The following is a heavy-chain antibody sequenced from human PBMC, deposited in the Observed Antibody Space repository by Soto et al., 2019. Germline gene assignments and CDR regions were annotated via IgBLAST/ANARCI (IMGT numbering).Heavy chain of an antibody. D-gene: IGHD2-21*01. CDR3: GRHLFSDV. V-gene: IGHV4-61*08. CDR1: GGSISSGDYY. J-gene: IGHJ6*02. CDR2: FSNSGTT. Sequence: SETLSLTCTVSGGSISSGDYYWSWIRQPPGKGLEWIGYFSNSGTTNYNPSLKSRVTISSDTSKNQFFLKLSSVTAADTAVYYCGRHLFSDVWGQGTTVTVSS.